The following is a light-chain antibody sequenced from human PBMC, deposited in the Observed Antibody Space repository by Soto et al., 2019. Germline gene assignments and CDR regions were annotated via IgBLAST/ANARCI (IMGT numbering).Light chain of an antibody. Sequence: QSVLTQPASVSGSPGQSITISCSGTSSDIGGYNYVSWYQQHPGRAPKLIIYDVSNRPSGVSNRFSGSKSGNTASLTISGLQAEDEADYYCNSYTSSSPPYVFGTGTKVTVL. CDR3: NSYTSSSPPYV. V-gene: IGLV2-14*01. CDR1: SSDIGGYNY. CDR2: DVS. J-gene: IGLJ1*01.